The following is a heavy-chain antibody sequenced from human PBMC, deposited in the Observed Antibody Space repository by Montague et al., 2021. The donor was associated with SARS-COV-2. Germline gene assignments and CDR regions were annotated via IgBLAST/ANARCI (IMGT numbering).Heavy chain of an antibody. D-gene: IGHD3-9*01. V-gene: IGHV4-61*02. CDR3: ARESSHLTGYYNDYFDY. J-gene: IGHJ4*02. CDR2: IYTSGST. CDR1: GGSISSGSYY. Sequence: TLSLTCTVSGGSISSGSYYWNWIRQPAGKGLEWIGRIYTSGSTXYNPSLKSRVTISVDTSKNQFSLKLSSVTAADTAVYYCARESSHLTGYYNDYFDYWGQGTLVTVSS.